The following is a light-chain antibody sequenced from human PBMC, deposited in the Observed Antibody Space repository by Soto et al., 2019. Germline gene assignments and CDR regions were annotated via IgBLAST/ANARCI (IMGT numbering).Light chain of an antibody. J-gene: IGKJ4*01. CDR2: GAS. V-gene: IGKV3-15*01. Sequence: EIVMTQSPATLSVSPGERATLSCRASQSVRSNLAWYQQKPGQAPRLLIYGASTRATGIPATFSGSGSGTEFTLTIGSLQSEDFAVYYWQQYNNWPLTFGGGTKVEIK. CDR1: QSVRSN. CDR3: QQYNNWPLT.